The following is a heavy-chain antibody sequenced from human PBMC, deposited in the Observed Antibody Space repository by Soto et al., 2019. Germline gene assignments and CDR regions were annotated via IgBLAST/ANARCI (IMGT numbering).Heavy chain of an antibody. J-gene: IGHJ4*02. CDR1: GFTFSSYA. Sequence: GGSLRLSCAASGFTFSSYAMSWVRQAPGKGLEWVSAISGSGGSTYYADSVKGRFTISRDNSKNTLYLQMNSLRAEDTAVYYCAKDRVGRYCSSTSCRYYFDYWGQGTLVTVSS. CDR3: AKDRVGRYCSSTSCRYYFDY. V-gene: IGHV3-23*01. CDR2: ISGSGGST. D-gene: IGHD2-2*01.